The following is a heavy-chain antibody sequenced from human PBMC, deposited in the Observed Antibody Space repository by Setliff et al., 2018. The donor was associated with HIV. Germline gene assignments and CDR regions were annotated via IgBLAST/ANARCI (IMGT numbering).Heavy chain of an antibody. J-gene: IGHJ4*02. D-gene: IGHD2-2*01. V-gene: IGHV3-21*01. Sequence: PGGSLRLSCAASGFTFTSYTMNWVRQAPGQGLEWVSSIDTSSTWIYYADSVRGRFTISRDNAENSLYLQMNSLRAEDTAVYYCARSESCGSTHCSPYDYWGQGTLVTVSS. CDR3: ARSESCGSTHCSPYDY. CDR2: IDTSSTWI. CDR1: GFTFTSYT.